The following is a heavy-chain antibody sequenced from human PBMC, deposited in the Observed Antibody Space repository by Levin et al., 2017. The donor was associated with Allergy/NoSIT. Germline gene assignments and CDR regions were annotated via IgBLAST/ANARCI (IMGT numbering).Heavy chain of an antibody. CDR1: GYTFTGYY. CDR3: ARLIRLRIGMESNPGLNAFDI. V-gene: IGHV1-2*02. Sequence: ASVKVSCKASGYTFTGYYMHWVRQAPGQGLEWMGWINPNSGGTNYAQKFQGRVTMTRDTSISTAYMELSRLRSDDTAVYYCARLIRLRIGMESNPGLNAFDIWGQGTMVTVSS. CDR2: INPNSGGT. J-gene: IGHJ3*02. D-gene: IGHD3-3*01.